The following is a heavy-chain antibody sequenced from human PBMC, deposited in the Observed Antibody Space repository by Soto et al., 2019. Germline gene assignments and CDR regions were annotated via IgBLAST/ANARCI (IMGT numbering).Heavy chain of an antibody. Sequence: QVQLVQSGAEVKKPGASVKVSCKASGYTFTSYYMHWVRQAPGQGLEWMGIINPSGGSTSYAQKFQGRVTMTRDTSTSTVYLELSSLSSEDTAVYYCARDKYDFWSGYYIAYYYYGMDVWGQGTTVTVSS. J-gene: IGHJ6*02. D-gene: IGHD3-3*01. CDR3: ARDKYDFWSGYYIAYYYYGMDV. CDR1: GYTFTSYY. V-gene: IGHV1-46*01. CDR2: INPSGGST.